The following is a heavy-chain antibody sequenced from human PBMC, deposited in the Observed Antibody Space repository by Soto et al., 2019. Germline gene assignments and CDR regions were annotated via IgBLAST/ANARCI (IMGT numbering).Heavy chain of an antibody. CDR2: TGGGGVST. CDR3: AKIVGGGSHHDAFDS. J-gene: IGHJ3*02. Sequence: EVQLLESGGGLVEPGGSLRLSCAASGFTFRSYAMTWVRQAPGKGLEWVSYTGGGGVSTYYADSVKGRFTSSSDDSKNTLYIQMNRLRAEDTALYYCAKIVGGGSHHDAFDSWGQGTRVTVSS. CDR1: GFTFRSYA. D-gene: IGHD2-15*01. V-gene: IGHV3-23*01.